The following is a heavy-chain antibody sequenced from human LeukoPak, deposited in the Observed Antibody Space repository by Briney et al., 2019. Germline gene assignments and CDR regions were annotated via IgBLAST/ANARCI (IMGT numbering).Heavy chain of an antibody. Sequence: GGSPRLSCAASGFTFSSYAMHWVRQAPGKGLEWVAVISYDGTNKYYADSVKGRFTISRDNSKNTLYLQMNSLRAEDTAVYYCARDLGDVYYFDYWGQGTLATVSS. CDR1: GFTFSSYA. CDR2: ISYDGTNK. V-gene: IGHV3-30-3*01. CDR3: ARDLGDVYYFDY. J-gene: IGHJ4*02. D-gene: IGHD2-21*02.